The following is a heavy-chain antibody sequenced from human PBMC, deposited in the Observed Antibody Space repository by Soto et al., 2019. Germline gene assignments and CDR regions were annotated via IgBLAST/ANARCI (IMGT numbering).Heavy chain of an antibody. Sequence: GGSLRLSCAASGFTFSSYDMHWVRQATGKGLEWVSAIGTAGDTYYPGSVKGRFTISRENAKNSLYLQMNSLRAGDTAVYYCARGPYCSGGSCYLHYYYYMDVWGKGTTVTVSS. V-gene: IGHV3-13*01. D-gene: IGHD2-15*01. CDR3: ARGPYCSGGSCYLHYYYYMDV. CDR1: GFTFSSYD. J-gene: IGHJ6*03. CDR2: IGTAGDT.